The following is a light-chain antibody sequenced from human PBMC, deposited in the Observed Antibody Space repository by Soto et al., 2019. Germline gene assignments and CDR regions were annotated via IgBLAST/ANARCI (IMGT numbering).Light chain of an antibody. CDR2: AAS. J-gene: IGKJ3*01. CDR3: QQTYPIPRGFS. V-gene: IGKV1-39*01. Sequence: IQLTHSPSSLSASVVDRVTITCRASAGIISYLAWYQQEPGKVPQALIYAASSLQSGVPSRSSGSGSGTDFTLIINSLQPEDVAIYSCQQTYPIPRGFSFGPGTKVDI. CDR1: AGIISY.